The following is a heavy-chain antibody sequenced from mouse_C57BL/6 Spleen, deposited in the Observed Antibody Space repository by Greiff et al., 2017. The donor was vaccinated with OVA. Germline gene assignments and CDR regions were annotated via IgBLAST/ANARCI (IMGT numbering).Heavy chain of an antibody. V-gene: IGHV1-15*01. J-gene: IGHJ2*01. Sequence: QVQLKQSGAELVRPGASVTLSCKASGYTFTDYEMHWVKQTPVHGLEWIGAIDPETGGTAYNQKFKGKAILTADKSSSTAYMELRSLTSEDSAVYYCTRRITTVVAPPDYWGQGTTLTVSS. D-gene: IGHD1-1*01. CDR3: TRRITTVVAPPDY. CDR1: GYTFTDYE. CDR2: IDPETGGT.